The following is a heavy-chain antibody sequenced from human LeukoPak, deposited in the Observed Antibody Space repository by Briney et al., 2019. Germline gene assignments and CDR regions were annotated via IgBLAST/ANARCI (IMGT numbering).Heavy chain of an antibody. D-gene: IGHD2/OR15-2a*01. Sequence: SETLSLTCTVSGGSISSYYWNWIRQPPGKGLEWIGYIYNSGSTNYNPSLKSRVAISVDTSKNQFSLKLSSVTAADTAVYYCARVIPDFDPWGQGTLVTVSS. CDR1: GGSISSYY. J-gene: IGHJ5*02. V-gene: IGHV4-59*08. CDR3: ARVIPDFDP. CDR2: IYNSGST.